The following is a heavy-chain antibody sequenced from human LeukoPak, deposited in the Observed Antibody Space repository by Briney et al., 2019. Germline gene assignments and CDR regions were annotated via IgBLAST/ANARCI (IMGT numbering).Heavy chain of an antibody. CDR2: TYYSAST. Sequence: SETLSLTCTVSGGSTSTSSNYGGWIRRPPGKGLEWIGSTYYSASTYYNPSLKSRVTISVDTSKYQFSLKLSSVTAADTAVDYCARDKWEYYYILTGYSPPYYMDVWGKGTTVTVSS. J-gene: IGHJ6*03. CDR3: ARDKWEYYYILTGYSPPYYMDV. D-gene: IGHD3-9*01. CDR1: GGSTSTSSNY. V-gene: IGHV4-39*07.